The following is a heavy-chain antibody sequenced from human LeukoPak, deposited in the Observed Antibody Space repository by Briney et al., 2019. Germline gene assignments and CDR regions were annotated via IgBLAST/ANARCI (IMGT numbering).Heavy chain of an antibody. V-gene: IGHV3-21*01. J-gene: IGHJ4*02. CDR2: ISSSSSYI. CDR3: ARAQRIMITFGGVIVFDY. D-gene: IGHD3-16*02. Sequence: GGSLRLSCTASGFTFSSYSMNWLRQAPGKGLEWVSSISSSSSYIYYADSVKGRFTISRDNAKNSLYLQMNSLRAEDTAVYYCARAQRIMITFGGVIVFDYWGQGTLVTVSS. CDR1: GFTFSSYS.